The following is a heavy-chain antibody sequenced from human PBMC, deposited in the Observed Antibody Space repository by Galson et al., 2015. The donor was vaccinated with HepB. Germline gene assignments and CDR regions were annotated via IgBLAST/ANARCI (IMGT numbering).Heavy chain of an antibody. D-gene: IGHD2-21*01. V-gene: IGHV3-23*01. CDR1: GFRFNIYD. CDR3: AKGAYMNSYSLYGMDA. CDR2: ITNSGGRR. Sequence: SLRLSCAASGFRFNIYDMSWVRQAPGKGLEWVSGITNSGGRRYYAEPGKGRFTISRDNSKNTVFLQMSSLRAEDTAIYYCAKGAYMNSYSLYGMDAWGQGTTVIVSS. J-gene: IGHJ6*02.